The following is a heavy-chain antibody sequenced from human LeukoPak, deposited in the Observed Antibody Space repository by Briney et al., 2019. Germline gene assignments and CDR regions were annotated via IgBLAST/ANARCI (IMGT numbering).Heavy chain of an antibody. Sequence: GGSLRLSCAASGFTVSNTYMSWVRQAPGKGLECAALIYSGGATYYTDSVKGRFFISRDTSKNTLYLQMDSLRAEDTAVYFCAREEPYYYGSGSYDYWGQGTLVTVSS. CDR3: AREEPYYYGSGSYDY. CDR1: GFTVSNTY. D-gene: IGHD3-10*01. CDR2: IYSGGAT. J-gene: IGHJ4*02. V-gene: IGHV3-66*01.